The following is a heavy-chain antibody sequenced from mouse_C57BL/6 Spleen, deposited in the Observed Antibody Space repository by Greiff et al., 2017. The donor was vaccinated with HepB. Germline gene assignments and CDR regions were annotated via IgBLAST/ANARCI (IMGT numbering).Heavy chain of an antibody. CDR1: GYTFTSYW. CDR3: ARLYNNFTYAMDY. CDR2: IDPSDSET. D-gene: IGHD2-5*01. J-gene: IGHJ4*01. V-gene: IGHV1-52*01. Sequence: QVQLQQPGAELVRPGSSVKLSCKASGYTFTSYWMHWVKQRPIQGLEWIGNIDPSDSETHYNQKFKDKATLTVDKSSSTAYMQLSSLTSEDSAVYYCARLYNNFTYAMDYWGQGTSVTVSS.